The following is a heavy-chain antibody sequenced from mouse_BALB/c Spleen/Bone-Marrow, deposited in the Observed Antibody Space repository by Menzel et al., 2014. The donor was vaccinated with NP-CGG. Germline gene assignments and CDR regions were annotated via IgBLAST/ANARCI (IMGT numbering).Heavy chain of an antibody. CDR3: ARGDDGYYGDY. J-gene: IGHJ2*01. D-gene: IGHD2-3*01. CDR1: GYSFTSYW. V-gene: IGHV1-74*04. Sequence: LVESGPQLVRPGASVKISCKASGYSFTSYWMHWVKQRPGQGLEWIGMIHPSDSETRLNQKFKDKATLTVDKSSSTAYMQLSSPTSEDSAVYYCARGDDGYYGDYWGQGTTLTVSS. CDR2: IHPSDSET.